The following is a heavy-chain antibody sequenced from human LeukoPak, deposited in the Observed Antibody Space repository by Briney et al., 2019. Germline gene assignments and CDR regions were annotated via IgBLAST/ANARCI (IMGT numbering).Heavy chain of an antibody. Sequence: GSLRLSCAPSGFTVSSNYMSWLRQPPGKGLEWIGEINHSGSTNYNPSLKSRVTISVDTSKNQFSLKLSSVTAADTAVYYCARMAPYSSSFAGGVDYWGQGTLVTVSS. CDR1: GFTVSSNY. CDR2: INHSGST. D-gene: IGHD6-6*01. V-gene: IGHV4-34*01. CDR3: ARMAPYSSSFAGGVDY. J-gene: IGHJ4*02.